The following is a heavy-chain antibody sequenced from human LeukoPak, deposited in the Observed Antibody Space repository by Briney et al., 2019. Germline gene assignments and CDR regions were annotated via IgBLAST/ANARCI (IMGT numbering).Heavy chain of an antibody. D-gene: IGHD2-2*01. Sequence: PSETLSLTCTVSGGSISSGSYYWSWIRQPAGKGLEWIGRIYTSGSTNYNPSLKSRVTISVDTSKNQFSLKLSSVTAADTAVYYCARSAPTKPSVVVPAAKYYYYYSMDVWGKGTTVTVSS. CDR1: GGSISSGSYY. J-gene: IGHJ6*03. V-gene: IGHV4-61*02. CDR2: IYTSGST. CDR3: ARSAPTKPSVVVPAAKYYYYYSMDV.